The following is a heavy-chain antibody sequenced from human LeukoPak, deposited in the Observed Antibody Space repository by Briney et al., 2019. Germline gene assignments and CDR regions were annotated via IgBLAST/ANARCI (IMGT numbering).Heavy chain of an antibody. CDR3: ARIGGVYGSGSYYYPDY. Sequence: ASVKVSCKASGYTFTGYYMHWVRQAPGQGLEWMGWINPNSGGTNYAQKFQGRVTMTRDTSISTAYMELSRLRSDDTAVYYCARIGGVYGSGSYYYPDYRGQGTLVTVSS. D-gene: IGHD3-10*01. J-gene: IGHJ4*02. CDR2: INPNSGGT. V-gene: IGHV1-2*02. CDR1: GYTFTGYY.